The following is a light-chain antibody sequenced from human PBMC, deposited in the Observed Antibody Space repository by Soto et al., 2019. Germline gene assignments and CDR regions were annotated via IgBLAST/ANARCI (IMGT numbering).Light chain of an antibody. CDR1: QSISSW. CDR3: QHYNSYC. CDR2: DAS. V-gene: IGKV1-5*01. Sequence: DIQMTQSPSTLSASVGDRVTIPCRASQSISSWLAWYQQKPGKAPKLLIYDASTLESGVPSRFSGSGSGTEFTLTISSLQPDDFATYYCQHYNSYCFGQGTKLEIK. J-gene: IGKJ2*03.